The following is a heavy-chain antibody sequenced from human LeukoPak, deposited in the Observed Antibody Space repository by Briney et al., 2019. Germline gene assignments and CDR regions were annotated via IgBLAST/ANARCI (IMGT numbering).Heavy chain of an antibody. D-gene: IGHD3-22*01. J-gene: IGHJ4*02. CDR3: ARHYYDSSGYPTDFDY. CDR1: GGSISSSSYY. CDR2: IYYSGST. Sequence: SETLSLTCTVSGGSISSSSYYWGWIRQPPGKGLEWIGSIYYSGSTYYNPSLKSRVTISVDTSKNQFSLKLSSVTAADTAVYYCARHYYDSSGYPTDFDYWGQGTLVTVSS. V-gene: IGHV4-39*01.